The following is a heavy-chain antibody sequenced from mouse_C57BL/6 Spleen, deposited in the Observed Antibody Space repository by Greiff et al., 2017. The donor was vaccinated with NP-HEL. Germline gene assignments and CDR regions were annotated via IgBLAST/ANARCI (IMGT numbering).Heavy chain of an antibody. CDR1: GYTFTSYD. CDR2: IYPRDGST. Sequence: QVQLKESGPELVKPGASVKLSCKASGYTFTSYDINWVKQRPGQGLEWIGWIYPRDGSTKYNEKFKGKATLTVDTSSSTAYMELHSLTSEDSAVYFCARIIYDGYSYYFDYWGQGTTLTVSS. CDR3: ARIIYDGYSYYFDY. V-gene: IGHV1-85*01. D-gene: IGHD2-3*01. J-gene: IGHJ2*01.